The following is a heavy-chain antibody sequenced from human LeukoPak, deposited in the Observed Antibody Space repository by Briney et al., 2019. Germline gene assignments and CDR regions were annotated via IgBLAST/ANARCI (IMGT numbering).Heavy chain of an antibody. CDR1: GFTISFYW. CDR3: VRDGGYYGPDS. V-gene: IGHV3-7*04. CDR2: INQVASEK. D-gene: IGHD3-10*01. Sequence: GALRLSCAASGFTISFYWMSWVRQAPGKGLEWVANINQVASEKNYVDSVKGRFTISRDNAKNSLYLQMNSVRAEDTAMYYCVRDGGYYGPDSWGQGALVSVSS. J-gene: IGHJ4*02.